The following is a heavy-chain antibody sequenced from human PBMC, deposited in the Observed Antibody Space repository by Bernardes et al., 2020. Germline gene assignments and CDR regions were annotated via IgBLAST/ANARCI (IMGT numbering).Heavy chain of an antibody. J-gene: IGHJ5*02. CDR3: ARVAVEGVPVLLNWFDP. Sequence: SETLSLTCTVSGGSLSDHYWSWIRQPPGKGLEWIGYIYYSGSTSYNPSLKSRVTISVDTSKNQFSLKLSSVTAADTAVYYCARVAVEGVPVLLNWFDPWGQGTLVTVSS. V-gene: IGHV4-59*11. CDR2: IYYSGST. D-gene: IGHD2-2*01. CDR1: GGSLSDHY.